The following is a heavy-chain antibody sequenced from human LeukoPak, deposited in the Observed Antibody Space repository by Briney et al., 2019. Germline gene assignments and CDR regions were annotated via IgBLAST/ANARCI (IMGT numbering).Heavy chain of an antibody. V-gene: IGHV4-4*07. CDR1: GGSISSNY. J-gene: IGHJ4*02. Sequence: PSETLSLTCTVSGGSISSNYWAWIRQCAGKGLEWIGRIYPSGSTAYNPSLNSRVTMSADTSKNQFSLRLSSVTAADTAVYYCAKEGNSGYYYFDYWGQGTLVTVSS. D-gene: IGHD3-22*01. CDR3: AKEGNSGYYYFDY. CDR2: IYPSGST.